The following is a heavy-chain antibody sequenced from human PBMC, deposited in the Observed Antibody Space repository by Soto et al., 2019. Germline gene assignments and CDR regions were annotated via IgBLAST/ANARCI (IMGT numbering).Heavy chain of an antibody. J-gene: IGHJ4*02. CDR1: GGSINSGGYY. D-gene: IGHD5-12*01. CDR3: ARAPPAMGEYSGYDPFFDY. CDR2: IYYSGST. Sequence: QVQLQESGPGLVKPSQTLSLTCTVSGGSINSGGYYWSWIRQHPGKGLEWIGYIYYSGSTYYNPSLKSRVTISVDTSKNQFSLKLSSVTAADTAVYYCARAPPAMGEYSGYDPFFDYWGQGTLVTVSS. V-gene: IGHV4-31*03.